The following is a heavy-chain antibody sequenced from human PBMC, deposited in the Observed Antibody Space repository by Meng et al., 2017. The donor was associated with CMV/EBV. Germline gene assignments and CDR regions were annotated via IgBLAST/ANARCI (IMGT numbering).Heavy chain of an antibody. CDR1: GGSFSGYY. J-gene: IGHJ4*02. Sequence: VHLHRWGAGLLKPSETLSLTCAVYGGSFSGYYWSWIRQPPGKGLEWIGEINHSGSTNYNPSLKSRVTISVDTSKNQFSLKLSSVTAADTAVYYCASSLTYPDYWGQGTLVTVSS. D-gene: IGHD2-15*01. V-gene: IGHV4-34*01. CDR2: INHSGST. CDR3: ASSLTYPDY.